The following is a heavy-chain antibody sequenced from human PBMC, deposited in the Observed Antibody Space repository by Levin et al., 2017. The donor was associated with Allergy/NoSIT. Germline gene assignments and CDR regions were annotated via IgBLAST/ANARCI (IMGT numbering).Heavy chain of an antibody. CDR3: TKEIAARPSLTSYGMDV. CDR1: GYTFTDYY. Sequence: ASVKVSCKASGYTFTDYYMHWVRQAPGQGLEWMGWINPNSGGTNYAQKFQGRVTMTRDTSISTAYMELRRLRSDDTAVYYCTKEIAARPSLTSYGMDVWGQGTTVTVSS. CDR2: INPNSGGT. J-gene: IGHJ6*02. D-gene: IGHD6-6*01. V-gene: IGHV1-2*02.